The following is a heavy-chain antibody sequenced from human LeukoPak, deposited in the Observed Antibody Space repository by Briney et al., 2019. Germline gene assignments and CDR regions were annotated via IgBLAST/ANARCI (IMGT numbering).Heavy chain of an antibody. CDR3: AKDDDILTGYLDY. CDR2: ISGSGGST. V-gene: IGHV3-23*01. J-gene: IGHJ4*02. D-gene: IGHD3-9*01. Sequence: GGSLRLSCAASGFTFSSYAMSWVRQAPGKGLEWVSAISGSGGSTYYADSVKGRFTISRDNSKNTLYLQMNSLGAEDTAVYYCAKDDDILTGYLDYWGQGTLVTVSS. CDR1: GFTFSSYA.